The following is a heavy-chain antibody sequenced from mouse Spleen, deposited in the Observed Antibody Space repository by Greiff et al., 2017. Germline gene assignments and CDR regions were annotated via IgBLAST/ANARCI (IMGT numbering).Heavy chain of an antibody. V-gene: IGHV2-5*01. Sequence: VQLQQSGPGLVQPSQSLSITCTVSGFSLTSYGVHWVRQSPGKGLEWLGVIWRGGSTDYNAAFMSRLSITKDNSKSQVFFKMNSLQADDTAIYYCAKTTTVVATRYFDVWGAGTTVTVSS. CDR2: IWRGGST. CDR1: GFSLTSYG. CDR3: AKTTTVVATRYFDV. D-gene: IGHD1-1*01. J-gene: IGHJ1*01.